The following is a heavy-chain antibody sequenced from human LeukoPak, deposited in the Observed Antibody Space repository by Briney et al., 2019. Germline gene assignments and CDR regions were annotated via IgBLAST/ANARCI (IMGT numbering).Heavy chain of an antibody. CDR1: GGSISSGDYY. Sequence: AWETLSLTCTVSGGSISSGDYYWSWIRQPPGKGLEWIGYIYYSGSTYYNPSLKSRVTISVDTSKNQFSLKLSSVTAADTAVYYCARNKLMYLLDYWGQGTLVTVSS. V-gene: IGHV4-30-4*01. CDR2: IYYSGST. CDR3: ARNKLMYLLDY. D-gene: IGHD2/OR15-2a*01. J-gene: IGHJ4*02.